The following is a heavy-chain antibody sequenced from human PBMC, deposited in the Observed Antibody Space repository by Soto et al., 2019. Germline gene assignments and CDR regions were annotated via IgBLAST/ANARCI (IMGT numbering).Heavy chain of an antibody. Sequence: GSLRLSCAASGFTFSSYAMSWARQAPGKGLEWVSAISNSGGSTYYADSVKGRFTISRDNSKNTLYLQMNSLRAEDTAVYYCAKGTCSGGTCYKLDYWGQGTLVTVSS. J-gene: IGHJ4*02. CDR3: AKGTCSGGTCYKLDY. CDR1: GFTFSSYA. V-gene: IGHV3-23*01. CDR2: ISNSGGST. D-gene: IGHD2-15*01.